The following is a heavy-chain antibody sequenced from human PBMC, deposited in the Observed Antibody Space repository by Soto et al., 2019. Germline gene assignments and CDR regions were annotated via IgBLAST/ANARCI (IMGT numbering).Heavy chain of an antibody. J-gene: IGHJ4*02. D-gene: IGHD3-3*01. CDR2: IIPIFGTT. CDR3: ARVFPDGWVEPGVVRGYLDT. V-gene: IGHV1-69*01. Sequence: QVQLVQSGAEVKEPGSAVKVSCKAPADSFSSYGISWVRQAPGQGLEWMGGIIPIFGTTNYAEKFQGRVTITAVESTNTAYMELSRLRSEDTSLYYCARVFPDGWVEPGVVRGYLDTWGRGTLVTVSS. CDR1: ADSFSSYG.